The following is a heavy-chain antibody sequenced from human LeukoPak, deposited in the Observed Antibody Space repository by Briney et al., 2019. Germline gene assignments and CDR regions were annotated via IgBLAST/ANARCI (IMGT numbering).Heavy chain of an antibody. CDR2: ISRSGSTI. CDR3: ARDPNSSSSH. CDR1: GFTFSSYS. J-gene: IGHJ4*02. D-gene: IGHD6-13*01. Sequence: GGSLRLPCAASGFTFSSYSMNWVRQAPGKGLEWVSYISRSGSTIYYADSVKGRFTISRDNAKNSLYLQMNSLRAEDTAVYYCARDPNSSSSHWGQGTLVTVSS. V-gene: IGHV3-48*01.